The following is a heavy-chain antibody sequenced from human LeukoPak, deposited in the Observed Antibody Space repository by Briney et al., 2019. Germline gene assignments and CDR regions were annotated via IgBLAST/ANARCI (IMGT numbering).Heavy chain of an antibody. J-gene: IGHJ4*02. CDR3: AREAGALDY. CDR1: GFTFSSYS. CDR2: ISSSSSTI. D-gene: IGHD1-26*01. Sequence: GGSLRLSCGASGFTFSSYSMNWVRQAPGKGLEWVSYISSSSSTIYYADSVKGRFTISRDNAENSLYLQMNSLRVEDTAVYYCAREAGALDYWGQGTLVTVSS. V-gene: IGHV3-48*01.